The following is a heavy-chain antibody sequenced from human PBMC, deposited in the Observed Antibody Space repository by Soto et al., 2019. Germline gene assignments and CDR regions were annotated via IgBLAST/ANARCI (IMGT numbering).Heavy chain of an antibody. CDR1: GFTFSDYK. J-gene: IGHJ4*02. Sequence: PGGSLRLSCAASGFTFSDYKMNWVRQAPGKGLEWVSSISGNSNYIYYADSLQGRFTISRDNAKNLLHLQMNSLRAEETATYYCAREPVGATKYDCWGKGA. CDR2: ISGNSNYI. CDR3: AREPVGATKYDC. V-gene: IGHV3-21*06. D-gene: IGHD1-26*01.